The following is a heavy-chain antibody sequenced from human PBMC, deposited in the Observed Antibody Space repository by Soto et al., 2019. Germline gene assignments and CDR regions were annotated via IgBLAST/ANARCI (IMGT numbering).Heavy chain of an antibody. CDR3: ARDYYDSSGYYPTYYFDY. CDR1: GYTFTSYA. D-gene: IGHD3-22*01. CDR2: INAGNSDT. V-gene: IGHV1-3*01. Sequence: ASVKVSCKASGYTFTSYAMHWVRQAPGQRLEWMGWINAGNSDTKYSQKFQGRVTITADKSTSTAYMELSSLRSEDTAVYYCARDYYDSSGYYPTYYFDYWGQGTLVTVSS. J-gene: IGHJ4*02.